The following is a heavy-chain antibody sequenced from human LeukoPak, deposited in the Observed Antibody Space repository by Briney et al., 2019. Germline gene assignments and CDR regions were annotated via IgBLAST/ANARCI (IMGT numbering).Heavy chain of an antibody. CDR1: GGTFSSYA. D-gene: IGHD3-10*01. V-gene: IGHV1-18*01. J-gene: IGHJ4*02. Sequence: ASVKVSCKASGGTFSSYAISWVRQAPGQGLEWMGWISAYNGNTNYAQKLQGRVTMTTDTSTSTAYMELRSLRSDDTAVYYCARDVFYGSGSDLYYFDYWGQGTLVTVSS. CDR3: ARDVFYGSGSDLYYFDY. CDR2: ISAYNGNT.